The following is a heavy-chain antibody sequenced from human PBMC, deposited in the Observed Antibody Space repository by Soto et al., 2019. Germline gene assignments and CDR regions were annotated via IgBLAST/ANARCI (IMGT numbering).Heavy chain of an antibody. V-gene: IGHV3-72*01. J-gene: IGHJ5*02. D-gene: IGHD4-4*01. CDR1: GFTFSDHY. Sequence: EVQLAESGGGLVQPGGSLRLSCAASGFTFSDHYMDWVRQAPGKGLEWVGRSREKVHSHTTEYAASVKGRFTISRGDSEHSLYLQLNSLKTEDTAVYYCTKEHSNYPDNWFDHWGQGTLVTVSS. CDR3: TKEHSNYPDNWFDH. CDR2: SREKVHSHTT.